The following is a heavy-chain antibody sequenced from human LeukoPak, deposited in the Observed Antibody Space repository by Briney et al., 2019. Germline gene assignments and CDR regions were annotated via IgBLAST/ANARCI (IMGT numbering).Heavy chain of an antibody. V-gene: IGHV3-43*02. CDR2: ISGDGDNT. J-gene: IGHJ5*02. D-gene: IGHD7-27*01. CDR1: GFPLDDYA. Sequence: GGPLRLSCVASGFPLDDYALHWVRQAPGKGLEWISLISGDGDNTYYADSVKGRFTISRDNSKNSLYLQMSSLRAEDTALYYCAKGVRSGAYYNCFDPWGQGTLVTVSS. CDR3: AKGVRSGAYYNCFDP.